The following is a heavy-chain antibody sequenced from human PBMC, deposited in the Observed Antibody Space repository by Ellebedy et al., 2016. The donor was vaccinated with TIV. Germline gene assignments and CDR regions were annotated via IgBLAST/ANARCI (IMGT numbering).Heavy chain of an antibody. CDR1: GFTFSSYE. V-gene: IGHV3-48*03. D-gene: IGHD3-10*01. CDR2: ISSSGSTK. J-gene: IGHJ4*02. CDR3: ARRYYASGSYIDY. Sequence: PGGSLRLSCAASGFTFSSYEMNWVRQAPGKGLEWISYISSSGSTKYYADSVKGRFTISRDNAKDSVYLQMNSLRAEDTAVYFCARRYYASGSYIDYWGQGTLVAVSS.